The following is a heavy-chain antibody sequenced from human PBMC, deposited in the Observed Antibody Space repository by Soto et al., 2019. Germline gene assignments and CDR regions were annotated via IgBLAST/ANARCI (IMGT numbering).Heavy chain of an antibody. CDR2: IYPGDSDT. D-gene: IGHD5-18*01. V-gene: IGHV5-51*01. J-gene: IGHJ6*02. CDR3: ASPGGYNYGEYYYYGMDV. Sequence: GESLKISCKGSGYSFTSYWIGWVRQMPGKGLEWMGIIYPGDSDTRYSPSFQGQVTISADKSISTAYLQWSSLKASDTAMYYCASPGGYNYGEYYYYGMDVRGQGTTVTVSS. CDR1: GYSFTSYW.